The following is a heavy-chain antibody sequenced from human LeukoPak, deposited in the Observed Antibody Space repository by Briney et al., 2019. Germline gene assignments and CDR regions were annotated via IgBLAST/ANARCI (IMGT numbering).Heavy chain of an antibody. CDR1: GFTFSSYA. CDR2: ISGSGGST. D-gene: IGHD2-21*02. CDR3: TTVNCGGDCYSDDAFDI. V-gene: IGHV3-23*01. J-gene: IGHJ3*02. Sequence: GGSLRLSCAASGFTFSSYAMSWVRQAPGKGLEWVSAISGSGGSTYYADSVKGRFTISRDNSKNTLYLQMNSLRAEDTAVYYCTTVNCGGDCYSDDAFDIWGQGTMVTVSS.